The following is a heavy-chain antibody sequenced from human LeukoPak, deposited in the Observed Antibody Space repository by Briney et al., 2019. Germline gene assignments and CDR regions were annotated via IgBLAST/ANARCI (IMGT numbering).Heavy chain of an antibody. V-gene: IGHV3-21*01. D-gene: IGHD6-6*01. CDR3: ARTLIAARPGAFDI. CDR2: ISSSSSYI. Sequence: GGSLRLSCAASGFTFSGYSMNWVRQAPGKGLEWVSSISSSSSYIYYADSVKGRFTISRDNAKNSLYLQMNSLRAEDTAVYYCARTLIAARPGAFDIWGQGTMVTVSS. J-gene: IGHJ3*02. CDR1: GFTFSGYS.